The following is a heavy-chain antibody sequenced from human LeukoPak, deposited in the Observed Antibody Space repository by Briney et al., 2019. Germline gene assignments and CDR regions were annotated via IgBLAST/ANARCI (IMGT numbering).Heavy chain of an antibody. CDR1: GYSENFYG. CDR2: ISAQHGQT. CDR3: AREQQLVRNWFDP. D-gene: IGHD6-13*01. V-gene: IGHV1-18*01. Sequence: VSVKVSCKTSGYSENFYGITWVRQVAGQGLEWMGWISAQHGQTEYAPNSQDRVTMTTDTYTNTAYMELRSLRSDDTAVYYCAREQQLVRNWFDPWGQGTLVTVSS. J-gene: IGHJ5*02.